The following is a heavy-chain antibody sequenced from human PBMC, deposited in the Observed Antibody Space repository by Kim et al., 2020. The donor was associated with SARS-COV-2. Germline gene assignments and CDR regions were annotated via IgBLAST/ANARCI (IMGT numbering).Heavy chain of an antibody. D-gene: IGHD2-2*01. CDR3: ARHYCGTATCFRVMDV. V-gene: IGHV4-39*01. J-gene: IGHJ6*02. CDR1: GASISSSTYY. Sequence: SETLSLTCTVSGASISSSTYYWAWIRQPPGTGPEWIGTIYYSGSTYYNPSLKSRVTISVDTSKNHFSLRLSSVTAADTAVYYCARHYCGTATCFRVMDVWGQGTTVTVSS. CDR2: IYYSGST.